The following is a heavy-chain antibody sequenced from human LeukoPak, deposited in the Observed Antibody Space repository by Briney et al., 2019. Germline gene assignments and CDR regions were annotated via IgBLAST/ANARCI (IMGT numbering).Heavy chain of an antibody. CDR3: ARQSGYYRYYFDY. CDR2: IYHTGNT. V-gene: IGHV4-38-2*01. D-gene: IGHD3-22*01. J-gene: IGHJ4*02. CDR1: GYSISTAYW. Sequence: PSETLSLTCAVSGYSISTAYWWGWIRQPPGKGLEWIASIYHTGNTNYNPSLKSRVTISVDTSKNQFSLKLSSVTAADTAVYYCARQSGYYRYYFDYWGQGTLVTVSS.